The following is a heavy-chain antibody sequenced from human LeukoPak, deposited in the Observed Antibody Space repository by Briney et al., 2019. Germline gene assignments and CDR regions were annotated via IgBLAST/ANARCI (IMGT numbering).Heavy chain of an antibody. CDR3: ARDAPGQWLAFDY. CDR1: GGSISSGDYY. D-gene: IGHD6-19*01. Sequence: KTSETLSLTCTVSGGSISSGDYYWNWIRQPPGKGLEWIGYIYYSGSTYYNPSLESRVTISVDTSKNQFSLKLSSATAADTAVYYCARDAPGQWLAFDYWGQGALVTVSS. CDR2: IYYSGST. J-gene: IGHJ4*02. V-gene: IGHV4-30-4*08.